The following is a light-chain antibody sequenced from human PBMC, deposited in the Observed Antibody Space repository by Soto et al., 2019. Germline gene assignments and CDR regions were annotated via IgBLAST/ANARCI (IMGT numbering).Light chain of an antibody. CDR2: GAS. CDR1: QSVSSSY. V-gene: IGKV3-20*01. J-gene: IGKJ4*01. CDR3: QQYGSSPPLT. Sequence: EIVLTQSPGTLSLSPGEIATLSCRASQSVSSSYLAWYQQKPGQAPRLLIYGASSRATGIPERVSGSGSGTDFTLTISRPETEDFAVYYCQQYGSSPPLTFGGGTKVEIK.